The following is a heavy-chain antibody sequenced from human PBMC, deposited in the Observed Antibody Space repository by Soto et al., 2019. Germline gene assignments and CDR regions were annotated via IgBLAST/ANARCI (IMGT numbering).Heavy chain of an antibody. V-gene: IGHV1-46*01. J-gene: IGHJ4*02. CDR2: INPSDAYT. Sequence: QVQLVQSGAEVKKPGASVKVSCRASGYTFISYYIHWVRQAPGQGLEWMGLINPSDAYTDYAQKFQVRVTLTRDTSTSIVYMELRSLRSEDTAIYYCARDHVDTPMTNFDYWGQGTLVTVSS. CDR3: ARDHVDTPMTNFDY. CDR1: GYTFISYY. D-gene: IGHD5-18*01.